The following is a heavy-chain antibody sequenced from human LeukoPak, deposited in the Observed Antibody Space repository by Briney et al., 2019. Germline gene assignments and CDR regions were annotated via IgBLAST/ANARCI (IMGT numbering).Heavy chain of an antibody. CDR1: GFTFSRYW. CDR3: KSGGAALGSFDY. J-gene: IGHJ4*02. D-gene: IGHD4-23*01. Sequence: PGGSLRLSCAASGFTFSRYWVSWMREAPGKGLEGGANIQYDGYEEYYVDSVKRRFTISRDNAKNSLYLQLNSLRVEDPAVYHCKSGGAALGSFDYWGQGTLVTVSP. CDR2: IQYDGYEE. V-gene: IGHV3-7*01.